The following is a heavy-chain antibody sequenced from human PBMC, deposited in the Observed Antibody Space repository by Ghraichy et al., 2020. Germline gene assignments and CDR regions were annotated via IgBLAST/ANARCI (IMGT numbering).Heavy chain of an antibody. J-gene: IGHJ4*02. CDR3: ARGGGVIAILDY. D-gene: IGHD2-21*01. V-gene: IGHV4-34*01. CDR1: GGSFSGYY. CDR2: INHSGST. Sequence: SETLSLTCAVYGGSFSGYYWSWIRQPPGKGLEWIGEINHSGSTNYNPSLKSRVTISVDTSKNQFSLKLSSVTAADTAVYYCARGGGVIAILDYWGQGTLVTVSS.